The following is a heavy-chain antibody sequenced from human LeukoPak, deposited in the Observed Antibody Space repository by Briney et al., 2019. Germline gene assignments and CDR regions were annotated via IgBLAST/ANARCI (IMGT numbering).Heavy chain of an antibody. V-gene: IGHV4-61*02. J-gene: IGHJ3*02. Sequence: SETLSLTCTVSGGSISSSSYYWSWIRQPAGKGLEWIGRIYTSGSTNYNPSLKSRVTMSVDTSKNQFSLKLSSVTAADTAVYYCARGGTDAFDIWGQGTMVTVSS. CDR1: GGSISSSSYY. CDR3: ARGGTDAFDI. CDR2: IYTSGST. D-gene: IGHD2-15*01.